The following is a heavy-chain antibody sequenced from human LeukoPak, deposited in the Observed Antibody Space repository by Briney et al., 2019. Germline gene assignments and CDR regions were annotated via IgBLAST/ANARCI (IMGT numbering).Heavy chain of an antibody. Sequence: GGSLRLSCAASGFTFSSYEMNWVRQAPGKGLEWVSYISSGSTMYYADSVKGRFTISRDNAKNSLSLQMNSLRAEDTALYYCASPAALDYWGQGTLVTVSS. V-gene: IGHV3-48*03. CDR3: ASPAALDY. D-gene: IGHD6-13*01. CDR2: ISSGSTM. CDR1: GFTFSSYE. J-gene: IGHJ4*02.